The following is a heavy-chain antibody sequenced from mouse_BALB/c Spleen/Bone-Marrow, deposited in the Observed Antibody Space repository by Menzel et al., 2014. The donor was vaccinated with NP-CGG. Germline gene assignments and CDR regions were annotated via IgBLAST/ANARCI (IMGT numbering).Heavy chain of an antibody. CDR1: GFTFXDYY. J-gene: IGHJ3*01. V-gene: IGHV5-4*02. Sequence: DVMLVESGGDLVKPGGSLKLSCAASGFTFXDYYMYWVRQTPEKRLEWVATISDGGSYTYYPDSVKGRFTISRDNAKNNLYLHMSSLKSEDTAMYYCARDGDYKYAWFAYWGQGTLVTVSA. D-gene: IGHD2-14*01. CDR2: ISDGGSYT. CDR3: ARDGDYKYAWFAY.